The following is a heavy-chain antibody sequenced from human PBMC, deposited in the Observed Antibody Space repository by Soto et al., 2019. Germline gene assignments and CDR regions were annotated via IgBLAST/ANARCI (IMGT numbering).Heavy chain of an antibody. V-gene: IGHV4-30-4*01. Sequence: NPSETLSLTCTVSCASIRSTDYYWSWIRQAPGKGLEWIGYVYYTGSTYYNPSLMSRLTISVDTSKNQFSLKLTSVTAAETAVYYCVRTAREGAVAPHWFDRWGQGTQVTVSS. J-gene: IGHJ5*02. CDR2: VYYTGST. D-gene: IGHD2-21*02. CDR1: CASIRSTDYY. CDR3: VRTAREGAVAPHWFDR.